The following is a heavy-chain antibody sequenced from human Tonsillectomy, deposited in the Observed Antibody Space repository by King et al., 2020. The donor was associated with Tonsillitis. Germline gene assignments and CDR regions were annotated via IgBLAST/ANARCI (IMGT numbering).Heavy chain of an antibody. D-gene: IGHD1-7*01. CDR1: GDSISSPKW. J-gene: IGHJ4*02. CDR3: ARDLRPGTTAFDD. Sequence: QLQESGPGLVKPSGSLSLTCAVSGDSISSPKWWSWVRQPPGKRLEWIGEIFHTGSTNYNPSLKSRVTISVDTSKNQFSLKLSSVTAADTAVYYCARDLRPGTTAFDDWDQGTLVTVSS. CDR2: IFHTGST. V-gene: IGHV4-4*02.